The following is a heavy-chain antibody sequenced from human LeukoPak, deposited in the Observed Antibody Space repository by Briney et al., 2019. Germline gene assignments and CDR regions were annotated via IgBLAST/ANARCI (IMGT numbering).Heavy chain of an antibody. D-gene: IGHD1-26*01. J-gene: IGHJ5*02. CDR3: ARLVEWELNL. Sequence: SETLSLTCTVSGGSISSSGYYWGWIRQPPGKGLEWIGSIYYSGSTYYNPSLKSRVTISVDTSENQFSLKLSSVTAADTAVYYCARLVEWELNLCGQGTLVTVSS. CDR2: IYYSGST. V-gene: IGHV4-39*01. CDR1: GGSISSSGYY.